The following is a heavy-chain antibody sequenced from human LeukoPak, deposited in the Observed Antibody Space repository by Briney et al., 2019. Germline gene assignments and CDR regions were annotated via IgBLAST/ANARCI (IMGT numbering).Heavy chain of an antibody. CDR2: IRYDGRDK. CDR3: AKDLELAPFDY. J-gene: IGHJ4*02. CDR1: GFTFSSYG. D-gene: IGHD1-26*01. V-gene: IGHV3-30*02. Sequence: GGSLRLSCTPSGFTFSSYGMHWVRQAPGKGLEWVAFIRYDGRDKHYADSVKGRFTISRDNSKDTLYLEMNSLGAEDTAVYYCAKDLELAPFDYWGQGTLVTVSS.